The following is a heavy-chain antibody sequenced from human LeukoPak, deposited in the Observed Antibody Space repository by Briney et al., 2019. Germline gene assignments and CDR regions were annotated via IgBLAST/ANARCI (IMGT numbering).Heavy chain of an antibody. J-gene: IGHJ4*02. V-gene: IGHV1-46*01. CDR1: GYTFPSYF. D-gene: IGHD3-9*01. Sequence: ASVKVSCKASGYTFPSYFMHWVRQAPGQGLEWMGIINPTGGSTTYAQKFQGRVTITADESTSTAYMELSSLRSEDTAVYYCARGHYDILTGTQTVFDYWGQGTLVTVSS. CDR2: INPTGGST. CDR3: ARGHYDILTGTQTVFDY.